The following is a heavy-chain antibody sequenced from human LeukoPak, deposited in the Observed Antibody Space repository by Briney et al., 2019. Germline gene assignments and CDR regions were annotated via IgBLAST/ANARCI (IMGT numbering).Heavy chain of an antibody. Sequence: SGPALVEPTQPLTLTFSFSGFSLTSRPVGVGWIRQPPGKALEWLAFSYWDDDNRYRPSLKSRLTVMKDTSKSHVVLIMTNMDPADTGTYYCAHRRDYDGDWDGGSFDFWGQGIVVTVSS. CDR1: GFSLTSRPVG. J-gene: IGHJ4*02. CDR2: SYWDDDN. CDR3: AHRRDYDGDWDGGSFDF. D-gene: IGHD2-21*02. V-gene: IGHV2-5*02.